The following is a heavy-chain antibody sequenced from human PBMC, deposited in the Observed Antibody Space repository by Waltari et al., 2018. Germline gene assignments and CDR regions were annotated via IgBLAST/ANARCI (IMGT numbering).Heavy chain of an antibody. CDR3: ARPPTGYSSWGGFDY. CDR2: IYYSGST. J-gene: IGHJ4*02. V-gene: IGHV4-39*01. Sequence: QLQLQESGPGLVKPSETLSLTCTVSGGSISSSSYYWGWIRQPPGKGLEWIGSIYYSGSTYYNPSLKSRVTISVDTSKNQFSLKLSSVTAADTAVYYGARPPTGYSSWGGFDYWGQGTLVTVSS. CDR1: GGSISSSSYY. D-gene: IGHD6-19*01.